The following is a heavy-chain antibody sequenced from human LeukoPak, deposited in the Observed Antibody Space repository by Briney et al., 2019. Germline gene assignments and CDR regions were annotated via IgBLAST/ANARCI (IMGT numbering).Heavy chain of an antibody. V-gene: IGHV3-73*01. Sequence: PGGSLKLSCAASGFTFSGSAIHWVRQSSGKGLERVGQIDKKDKGYATATAYAASVKGRFTISRDDSVNTAYLQMKSLKTEDTALYCTRDSGTYNWFDPWGQGTLVTVSS. CDR1: GFTFSGSA. CDR2: IDKKDKGYATAT. J-gene: IGHJ5*02. D-gene: IGHD1-26*01. CDR3: RDSGTYNWFDP.